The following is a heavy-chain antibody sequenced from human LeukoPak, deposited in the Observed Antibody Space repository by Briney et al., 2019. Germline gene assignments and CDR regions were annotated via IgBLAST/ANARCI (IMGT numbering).Heavy chain of an antibody. J-gene: IGHJ6*03. CDR2: ISAYNGNT. V-gene: IGHV1-18*01. D-gene: IGHD3-9*01. CDR1: GYTFTSYG. CDR3: ARSPDTYYDILTGYYYNNGYMDV. Sequence: ASVKVSCKASGYTFTSYGISWVRQAPGQGLEWMGWISAYNGNTNYAQKLQGRVTMTTDTSTSTAYMELRSLRSDDTAVYYCARSPDTYYDILTGYYYNNGYMDVWGKGTTVTVSS.